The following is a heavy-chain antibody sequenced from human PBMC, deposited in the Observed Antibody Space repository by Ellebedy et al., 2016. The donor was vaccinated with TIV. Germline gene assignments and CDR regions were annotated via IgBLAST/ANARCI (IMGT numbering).Heavy chain of an antibody. D-gene: IGHD1-1*01. CDR2: INTYNGNT. CDR3: ARGITGPVDLGY. V-gene: IGHV1-18*04. J-gene: IGHJ4*02. Sequence: AASVKVSCKASGHTFTSDGFGWVRQAPGHGLEWMGWINTYNGNTNYAKSFQGRVTMTTATSTNTAYLDLRSLRPDDTAVYYCARGITGPVDLGYWGQGTLVTVSS. CDR1: GHTFTSDG.